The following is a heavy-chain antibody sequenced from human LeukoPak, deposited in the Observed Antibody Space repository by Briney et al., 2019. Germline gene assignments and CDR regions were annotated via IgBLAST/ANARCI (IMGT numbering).Heavy chain of an antibody. CDR1: GYSFITYW. CDR3: ARYFDWLFPPYYYYYMDV. D-gene: IGHD3-9*01. V-gene: IGHV5-51*01. J-gene: IGHJ6*03. Sequence: GESLKISCKGSGYSFITYWIGWVRQMPGKGLEWMGIIYPGDSDTRYSPSFQGQVTISVDKSISTAYLQWSSLKASDTAMYYCARYFDWLFPPYYYYYMDVWGKGTTVTVSS. CDR2: IYPGDSDT.